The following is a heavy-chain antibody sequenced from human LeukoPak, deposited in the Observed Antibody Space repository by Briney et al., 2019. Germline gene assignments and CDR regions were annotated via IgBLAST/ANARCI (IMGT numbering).Heavy chain of an antibody. CDR1: GGSISSGGYY. V-gene: IGHV4-31*03. CDR2: IYYSGST. D-gene: IGHD2-2*01. J-gene: IGHJ5*02. Sequence: SQTLSLTCTVSGGSISSGGYYWSWTRQHPGKGLEWTGYIYYSGSTYYNPSLKSRVTISVDTSKNQFSLKLSPVTAADTAVYYCARVDCSSTSCYGGANWFDPWGQGTLVTVSS. CDR3: ARVDCSSTSCYGGANWFDP.